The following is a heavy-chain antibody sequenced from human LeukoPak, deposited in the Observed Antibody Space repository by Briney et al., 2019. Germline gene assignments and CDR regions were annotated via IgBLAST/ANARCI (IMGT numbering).Heavy chain of an antibody. CDR2: ITGSGGST. Sequence: GRSLRLAWAAAGFTFSSYRMSWVRQTPGNWLERVSTITGSGGSTSYADSVKGRFTISRDNSTKTLYLQRNRLSDEETALYYCAKRGSCGGDTCNRNFDFWGKGTLVTV. V-gene: IGHV3-23*01. CDR3: AKRGSCGGDTCNRNFDF. CDR1: GFTFSSYR. J-gene: IGHJ4*02. D-gene: IGHD2-21*01.